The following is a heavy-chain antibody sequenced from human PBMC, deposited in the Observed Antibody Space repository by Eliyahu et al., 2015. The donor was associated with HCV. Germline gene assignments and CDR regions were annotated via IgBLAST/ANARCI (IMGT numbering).Heavy chain of an antibody. CDR2: ISYDGSNK. Sequence: QVQLVESGGGVVQPGRSLRLSCAASGFTFSSYGMHWVRQAPGKGLGWVAVISYDGSNKYYADSVKGRFTISRDNSKNTLYLQMNSLRAEDTAVYYCAKGRYYYGLEGFFDLWGRGTLVTVSS. CDR3: AKGRYYYGLEGFFDL. D-gene: IGHD3-10*01. J-gene: IGHJ2*01. CDR1: GFTFSSYG. V-gene: IGHV3-30*18.